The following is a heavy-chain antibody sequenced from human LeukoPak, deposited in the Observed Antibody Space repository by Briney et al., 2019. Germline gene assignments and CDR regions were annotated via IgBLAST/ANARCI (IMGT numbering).Heavy chain of an antibody. CDR3: GTLLSNGPFDY. Sequence: GGSLRLSCAASGYTFTGYYMHAVRQTPGQGLEWMGYIYPIIGAKKYAQKFQGRVTMTRDTSISTAYMELSGLRSDDTAVYYCGTLLSNGPFDYWGQGRLVTVSS. J-gene: IGHJ4*02. V-gene: IGHV1-2*02. CDR2: IYPIIGAK. CDR1: GYTFTGYY.